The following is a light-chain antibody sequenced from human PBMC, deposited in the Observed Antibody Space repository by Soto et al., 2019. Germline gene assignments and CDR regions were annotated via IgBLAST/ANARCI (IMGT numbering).Light chain of an antibody. Sequence: EIVLTQSPGTLSSSPGERVTLSCRASQSVTSNYLAWYQQKPGQSPRLLIYDTSNRATGIPARFSGSGSGTDFTLTISSLEPEDFAVYYCQQRGNWPPGFTFGPGTKVDIK. J-gene: IGKJ3*01. CDR2: DTS. CDR1: QSVTSNY. V-gene: IGKV3-11*01. CDR3: QQRGNWPPGFT.